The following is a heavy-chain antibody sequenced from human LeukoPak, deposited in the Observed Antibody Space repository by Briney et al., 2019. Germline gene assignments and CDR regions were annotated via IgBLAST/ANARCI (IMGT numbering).Heavy chain of an antibody. CDR2: IYHSGST. CDR1: GYSISSGYY. J-gene: IGHJ6*03. CDR3: ARVMRLLWWGGYYYYMDV. Sequence: SETLSLTCTVSGYSISSGYYWGWIRQPPGKGLEWIGSIYHSGSTYYNPSLKSRVTISVDTSKNQFSLKLSSVTAADTAVYYCARVMRLLWWGGYYYYMDVWGKGTTVTVSS. D-gene: IGHD2-21*01. V-gene: IGHV4-38-2*02.